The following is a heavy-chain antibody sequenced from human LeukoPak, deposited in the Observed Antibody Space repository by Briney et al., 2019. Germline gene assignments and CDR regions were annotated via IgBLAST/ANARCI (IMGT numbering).Heavy chain of an antibody. CDR3: ARGFYDSSGYSSPFDY. Sequence: SETLSLTCTVSGGSISSYYWSWIRQSPGKGLEWIAYIHNSGSTNYNPFLKSRVTISVDTSKNQFSLKLSSVTAADTAVYYCARGFYDSSGYSSPFDYWGQGTLVTVSS. CDR1: GGSISSYY. J-gene: IGHJ4*02. D-gene: IGHD3-22*01. CDR2: IHNSGST. V-gene: IGHV4-59*01.